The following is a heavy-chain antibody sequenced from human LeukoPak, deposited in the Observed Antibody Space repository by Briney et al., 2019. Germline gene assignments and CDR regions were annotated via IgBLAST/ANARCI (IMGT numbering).Heavy chain of an antibody. CDR1: GLSFSNYA. CDR2: IYSGGST. D-gene: IGHD4-11*01. J-gene: IGHJ4*02. Sequence: GGSLRLSCVASGLSFSNYAMNWVRQAPGKGLEWVSVIYSGGSTYYADSVKGRFTISRDNSKNTPYLQMNSLRAEDTAVYYCARQTTVTTFDYWGQGTLVTVSS. V-gene: IGHV3-66*04. CDR3: ARQTTVTTFDY.